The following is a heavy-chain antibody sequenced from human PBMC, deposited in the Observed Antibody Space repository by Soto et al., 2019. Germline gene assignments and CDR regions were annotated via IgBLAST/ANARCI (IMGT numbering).Heavy chain of an antibody. V-gene: IGHV4-59*01. Sequence: SETLSLTCTVSGGSISSYYWSWIRQPPGKGLEWIGYIYYSGSTNYNPSLKSRVTISVDTSKNQFSLKLSSVTAADTAVYYCARDMARSTPAFDPWGQGTLVTVSS. D-gene: IGHD2-2*01. CDR1: GGSISSYY. CDR3: ARDMARSTPAFDP. J-gene: IGHJ5*02. CDR2: IYYSGST.